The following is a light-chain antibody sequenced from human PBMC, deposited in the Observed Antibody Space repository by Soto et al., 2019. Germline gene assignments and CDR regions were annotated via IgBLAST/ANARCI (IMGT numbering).Light chain of an antibody. J-gene: IGKJ4*01. Sequence: EIVLTQSPGTLSLSPGERATLSCRASQSVNNNYLAWYQQKPGQAPRLLIYGASRRATGIPDRFSGSGSGTDFTVTISRLKREEFAVYSCQQYGSSPLTVVGGTKVELK. CDR1: QSVNNNY. V-gene: IGKV3-20*01. CDR2: GAS. CDR3: QQYGSSPLT.